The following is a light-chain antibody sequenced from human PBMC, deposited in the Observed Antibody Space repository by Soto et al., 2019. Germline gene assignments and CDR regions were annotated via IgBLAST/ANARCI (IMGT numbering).Light chain of an antibody. CDR3: QQYNSYVST. J-gene: IGKJ1*01. CDR1: QSISNW. CDR2: KAS. V-gene: IGKV1-5*03. Sequence: DIQMTQFPSTLSASVVDRVTITCRASQSISNWLAWYQQKPGKAPKLLIYKASTLEGGVPSRFSGSASGTEFTLSISSLQPDDFATYYCQQYNSYVSTFGPGTKVDIK.